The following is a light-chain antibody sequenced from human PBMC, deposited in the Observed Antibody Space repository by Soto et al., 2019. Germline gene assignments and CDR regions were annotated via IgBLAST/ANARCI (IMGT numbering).Light chain of an antibody. CDR1: QSISSY. CDR3: QQSYRTHQMP. V-gene: IGKV1-39*01. Sequence: DIQMTQSPSSLSASVGDRVTITFRASQSISSYLNWYQQKPGKAPKLLIYAASSLQSGVPSRFSGSGSGTDFTLTISSLQPEDFATYYRQQSYRTHQMPFGGGIKVDI. J-gene: IGKJ4*01. CDR2: AAS.